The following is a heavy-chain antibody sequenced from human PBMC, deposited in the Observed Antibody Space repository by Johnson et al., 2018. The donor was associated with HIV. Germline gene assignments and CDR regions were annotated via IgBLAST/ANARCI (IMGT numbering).Heavy chain of an antibody. CDR2: ISYDGSNK. CDR3: PRGAGEAYGGNFRDAFDI. CDR1: GFTFSSYG. V-gene: IGHV3-30*19. J-gene: IGHJ3*02. D-gene: IGHD4-23*01. Sequence: QVQLVESGGGVVQPGRSLRLSCAASGFTFSSYGMHWVRQAPGKGLEWVAVISYDGSNKYYADSVKGRFTISRDNSKNTLGLQMDGLRPEDTAGYYWPRGAGEAYGGNFRDAFDIWGQGTMVTVSS.